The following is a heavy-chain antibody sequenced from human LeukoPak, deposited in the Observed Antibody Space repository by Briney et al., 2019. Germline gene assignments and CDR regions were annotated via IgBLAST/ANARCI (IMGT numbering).Heavy chain of an antibody. V-gene: IGHV3-21*01. Sequence: GSLRLSCAASGFTFSSYSMNWVRQAPGKGLEWVSSISGSSSYIYYADSVEGRFTISRDNAKNTLYLQMNSLRAEDTAVYYCASDFTGRYDFWGQGTLVTVSS. J-gene: IGHJ4*02. CDR3: ASDFTGRYDF. D-gene: IGHD3-9*01. CDR2: ISGSSSYI. CDR1: GFTFSSYS.